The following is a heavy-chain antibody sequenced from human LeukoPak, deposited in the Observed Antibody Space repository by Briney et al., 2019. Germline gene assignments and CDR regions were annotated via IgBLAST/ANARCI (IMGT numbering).Heavy chain of an antibody. CDR2: MSGSGDGT. CDR1: GFTFSSYA. D-gene: IGHD3-16*01. CDR3: AKMMGQRLYDYCMDV. V-gene: IGHV3-23*01. Sequence: PGGSLRLSCAASGFTFSSYAMSWVRQAPGKGLEWVSAMSGSGDGTYYADSVKGRFTISRDNSKNTLYLQMNSLRAEDTAVYYCAKMMGQRLYDYCMDVWGKGTTVTVS. J-gene: IGHJ6*03.